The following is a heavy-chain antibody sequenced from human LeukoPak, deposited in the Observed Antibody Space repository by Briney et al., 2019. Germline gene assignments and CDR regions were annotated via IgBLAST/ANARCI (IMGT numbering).Heavy chain of an antibody. CDR2: INPNSGGT. Sequence: ASVKVSCKASGYIFTGYYMHWVRQAPGQGLEWMGWINPNSGGTNYAQKLQGRVTMTTDTSTSTAYMELRSLRSDDTAVYYCAIPVLYGSVFDYWGQGTLVTVSS. D-gene: IGHD2/OR15-2a*01. V-gene: IGHV1-2*02. J-gene: IGHJ4*02. CDR1: GYIFTGYY. CDR3: AIPVLYGSVFDY.